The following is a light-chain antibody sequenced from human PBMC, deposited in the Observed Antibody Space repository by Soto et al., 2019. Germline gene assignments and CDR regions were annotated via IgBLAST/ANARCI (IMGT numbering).Light chain of an antibody. CDR2: GAS. J-gene: IGKJ2*01. CDR1: QSVSSSY. Sequence: EIVMTQSPGTLSLSPGERATLSCRASQSVSSSYLAWYQQKPGQAPRLLIYGASSRATGIPDRFSGSGSGTDFTLTISRLEPEDFAVYYCQQYGSSPGYTFGQGTKVDSK. CDR3: QQYGSSPGYT. V-gene: IGKV3-20*01.